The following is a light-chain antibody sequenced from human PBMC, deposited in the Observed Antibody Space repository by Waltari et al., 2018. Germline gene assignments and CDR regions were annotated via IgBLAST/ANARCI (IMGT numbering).Light chain of an antibody. CDR1: SSAIGGYNY. V-gene: IGLV2-14*01. CDR3: SSYTSTSTLDV. Sequence: QSALTQPASVSGPPGQSITIPCTGTSSAIGGYNYVSWYQHHPGKAPQLMIYEVTKRPSGVSYRFSGSKSGNTASLTISGLQAEDEANYFCSSYTSTSTLDVFGGGTKLTVL. CDR2: EVT. J-gene: IGLJ2*01.